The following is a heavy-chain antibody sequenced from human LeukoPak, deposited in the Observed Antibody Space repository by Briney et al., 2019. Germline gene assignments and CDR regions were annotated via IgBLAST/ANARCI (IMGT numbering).Heavy chain of an antibody. V-gene: IGHV3-11*05. CDR3: ARVNGDSPWFDP. D-gene: IGHD4-17*01. CDR2: ISSSSSYT. Sequence: PGGSLRLSCAASGFTFSDYYMSWIRQAPGKGLEWVSYISSSSSYTNYADSVKGRFTISRDNAKNSLYLQMNSLRAGDTAVYHCARVNGDSPWFDPWGQGTLVTVSS. J-gene: IGHJ5*02. CDR1: GFTFSDYY.